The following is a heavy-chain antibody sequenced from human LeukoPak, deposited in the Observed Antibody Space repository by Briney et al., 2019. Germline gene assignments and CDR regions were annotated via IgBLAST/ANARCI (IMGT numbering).Heavy chain of an antibody. D-gene: IGHD6-19*01. V-gene: IGHV3-9*01. Sequence: PGGSQRLSCAASGFTFDDYAMHWVRQAPGKGLEWVSGISWNSGSIGYADSVKGRFTISRDNAKNSLYLQMNSLRAEDTAVYYCAKDGSGWYLWIDYWGQGTLVTVSS. CDR3: AKDGSGWYLWIDY. CDR2: ISWNSGSI. J-gene: IGHJ4*02. CDR1: GFTFDDYA.